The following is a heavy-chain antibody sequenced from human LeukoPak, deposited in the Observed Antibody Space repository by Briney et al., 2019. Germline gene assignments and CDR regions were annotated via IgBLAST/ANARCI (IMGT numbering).Heavy chain of an antibody. Sequence: PGGSLRLSCAASGFTFSSYWMSWVRQAPGKELEWVANIKQDGSEKYYVDSVKGRFTISRDNAKNSLYLQMNSLRAEDTAVYYCARDPTYYEIDYWGQGTLVTVSS. CDR3: ARDPTYYEIDY. CDR1: GFTFSSYW. V-gene: IGHV3-7*03. CDR2: IKQDGSEK. D-gene: IGHD3-16*01. J-gene: IGHJ4*02.